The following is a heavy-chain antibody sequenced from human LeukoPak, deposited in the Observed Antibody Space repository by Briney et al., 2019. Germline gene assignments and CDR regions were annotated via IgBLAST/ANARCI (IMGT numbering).Heavy chain of an antibody. J-gene: IGHJ5*02. CDR3: ARGVEMATYEFDP. V-gene: IGHV4-59*01. CDR1: GGSISSYY. D-gene: IGHD5-24*01. CDR2: IYYSGST. Sequence: PSETLSLTCTVSGGSISSYYWSWIRQPPGKGLEWIGYIYYSGSTNYNPSLKSRVTISVDTSKNQFSLKLSSVTAADTAVYYCARGVEMATYEFDPWGQGTLVTVSS.